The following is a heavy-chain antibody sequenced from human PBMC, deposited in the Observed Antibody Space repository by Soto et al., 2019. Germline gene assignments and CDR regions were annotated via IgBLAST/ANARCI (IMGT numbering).Heavy chain of an antibody. D-gene: IGHD3-22*01. J-gene: IGHJ4*02. CDR1: GYTFTSYY. Sequence: GASVKVSCKASGYTFTSYYMHWVRQAPGQGLEWMGIINPSGGSTSYAQKFQGSVTMTRDTSTSTVYMELSSLRSEDTAVYYCATTPPYYYDSSGSLDYWGQGTLVTVSS. CDR2: INPSGGST. V-gene: IGHV1-46*01. CDR3: ATTPPYYYDSSGSLDY.